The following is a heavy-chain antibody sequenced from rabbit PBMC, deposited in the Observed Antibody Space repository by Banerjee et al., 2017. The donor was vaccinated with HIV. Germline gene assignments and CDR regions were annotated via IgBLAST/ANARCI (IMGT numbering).Heavy chain of an antibody. J-gene: IGHJ3*01. D-gene: IGHD8-1*01. Sequence: QEQLVESGGDLVKPEGSLTLTCTASGFSFSSNYWLCWVRQAPGKGLEWIGIIYAGKGSIDYANWVNGRFTISSDNAQNTVDLQMNSLTAADTATYFCAKDLGYADSSYQSFWGPGTLVTVS. V-gene: IGHV1S45*01. CDR1: GFSFSSNYW. CDR2: IYAGKGSI. CDR3: AKDLGYADSSYQSF.